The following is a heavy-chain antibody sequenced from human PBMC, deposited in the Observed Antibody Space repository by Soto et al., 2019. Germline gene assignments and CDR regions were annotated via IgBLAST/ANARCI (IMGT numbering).Heavy chain of an antibody. V-gene: IGHV3-30*18. CDR2: ISHDGRNK. D-gene: IGHD6-25*01. CDR1: GFSFSSYG. Sequence: QVQLVESGGGVVQPGRSLRLSCAASGFSFSSYGMHWVRQAPGKGLEWVALISHDGRNKYYADSVRGRFTISRDNSKSTLEMQINSLRAEDTAVYSCEQDGETSGWGGVFDIWGHGTMVTVSS. CDR3: EQDGETSGWGGVFDI. J-gene: IGHJ3*02.